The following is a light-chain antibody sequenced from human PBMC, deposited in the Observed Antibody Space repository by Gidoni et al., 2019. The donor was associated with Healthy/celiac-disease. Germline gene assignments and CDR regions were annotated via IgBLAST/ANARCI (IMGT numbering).Light chain of an antibody. CDR3: QQGSNWPPLT. J-gene: IGKJ4*01. V-gene: IGKV3-15*01. CDR1: QSVSST. CDR2: GAS. Sequence: EIVMTQPPATLAVSPGERATLASRASQSVSSTSAGYQQKPSQALRLLIYGASTRATGIPASFSGSGSRTEFTLIISLLQSEDFAFYCYQQGSNWPPLTFGGGTRVEIK.